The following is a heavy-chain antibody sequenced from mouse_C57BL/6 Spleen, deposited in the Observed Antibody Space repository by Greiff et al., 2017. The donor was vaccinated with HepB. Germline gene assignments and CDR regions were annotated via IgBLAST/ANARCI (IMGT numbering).Heavy chain of an antibody. J-gene: IGHJ3*01. D-gene: IGHD2-4*01. CDR1: GYSITSGYY. CDR2: ISYDGSN. Sequence: ESGPGLVKPSQSLSLTCSVTGYSITSGYYWNWIRQFPGNKLEWMGYISYDGSNNYNPSLKNRISITRDTSKNQFFLKLNSVTTEDSATYYCARGDYDVRFAYWGQGTLVTVSA. CDR3: ARGDYDVRFAY. V-gene: IGHV3-6*01.